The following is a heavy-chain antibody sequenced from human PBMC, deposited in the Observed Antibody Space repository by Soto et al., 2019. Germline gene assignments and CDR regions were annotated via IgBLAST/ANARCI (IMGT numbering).Heavy chain of an antibody. Sequence: SETLSLTCTVSGGSISSYYWSWIRQPPGKGLEWIGYIYYSGSTNYNPSLKSRVTISVDTSKNQFSLKLSSVTAADTAVYSCSRSRRWELPPFDPWGQGTLVTVSS. CDR1: GGSISSYY. D-gene: IGHD1-26*01. CDR2: IYYSGST. V-gene: IGHV4-59*01. CDR3: SRSRRWELPPFDP. J-gene: IGHJ5*02.